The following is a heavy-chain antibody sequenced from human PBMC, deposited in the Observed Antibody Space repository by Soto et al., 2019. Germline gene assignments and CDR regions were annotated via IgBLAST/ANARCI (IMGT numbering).Heavy chain of an antibody. Sequence: QVQLQESGPGLVKPSETLSLTCSVSGGSISGYYWSWIRQPPGKGLDWIGYTYYSGSTKYNPSLKSRVTISVDTSKNHFSLKLSSVTAADTAVYYCAREPPCTPWVYHYGMDVWGQGTTVTVSS. CDR2: TYYSGST. V-gene: IGHV4-59*01. CDR3: AREPPCTPWVYHYGMDV. J-gene: IGHJ6*02. CDR1: GGSISGYY. D-gene: IGHD3-16*01.